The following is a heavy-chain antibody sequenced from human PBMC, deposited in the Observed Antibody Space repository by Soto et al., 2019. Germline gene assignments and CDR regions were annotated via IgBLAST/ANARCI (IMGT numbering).Heavy chain of an antibody. CDR2: INSDGSST. CDR3: ARAIPLKVRGVIIIGGLDY. J-gene: IGHJ4*02. V-gene: IGHV3-74*01. Sequence: GGSLRLSCAASGFTFSSYWMHWVRQAPGKGLVWVSRINSDGSSTSYADSVKGRFTISRDNAKNTLYLQMNSLRAEDTAVYYCARAIPLKVRGVIIIGGLDYWGRGTLVTVSS. CDR1: GFTFSSYW. D-gene: IGHD3-10*01.